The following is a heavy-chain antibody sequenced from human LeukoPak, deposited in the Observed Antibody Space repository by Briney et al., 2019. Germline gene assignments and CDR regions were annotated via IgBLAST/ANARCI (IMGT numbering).Heavy chain of an antibody. D-gene: IGHD3-10*01. J-gene: IGHJ4*02. CDR3: ARDNNYYGSGSYHDY. CDR2: IFYSGST. CDR1: GGSISTSSYY. V-gene: IGHV4-39*07. Sequence: KTSETLSLTCTVSGGSISTSSYYWGWVRQPPGKGLEWIGNIFYSGSTYYSPSLKSRVTISLDTSRNQFSLKLNSVTAADTAVYYCARDNNYYGSGSYHDYWGQGTLVTVSS.